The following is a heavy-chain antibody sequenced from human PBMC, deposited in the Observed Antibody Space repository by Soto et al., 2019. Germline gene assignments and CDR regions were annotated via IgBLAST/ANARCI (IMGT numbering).Heavy chain of an antibody. J-gene: IGHJ4*02. Sequence: QVQRVQSGAEVKKPGASVKVSCKASGYTFASYAISWMRQAPGQGLEWLGWISAYNGNTNYAQKRQGRVTMTTDTSTSTAYMALRSLRSDDTAVYYCARDPPPPDYWGQGPRVTVSS. CDR3: ARDPPPPDY. CDR2: ISAYNGNT. V-gene: IGHV1-18*01. CDR1: GYTFASYA.